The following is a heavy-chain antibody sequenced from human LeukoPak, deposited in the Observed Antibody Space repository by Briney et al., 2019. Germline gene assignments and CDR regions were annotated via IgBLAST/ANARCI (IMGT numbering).Heavy chain of an antibody. Sequence: GGSLSLSCAASGFTFSSYAMSWVRQAPGKGLEWVSAISGSGGSTYYADPVKGRFTISRDNSKNTLYLQMNSLRAEDTAVYYCAKDGIVLMVYATYFDYWGQGTLVTVSS. CDR2: ISGSGGST. CDR1: GFTFSSYA. CDR3: AKDGIVLMVYATYFDY. J-gene: IGHJ4*02. D-gene: IGHD2-8*01. V-gene: IGHV3-23*01.